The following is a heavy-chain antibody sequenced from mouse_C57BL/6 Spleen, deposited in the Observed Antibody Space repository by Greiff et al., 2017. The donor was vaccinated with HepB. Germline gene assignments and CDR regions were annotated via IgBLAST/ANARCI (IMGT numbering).Heavy chain of an antibody. V-gene: IGHV3-1*01. Sequence: EVKLMESGPGMVKPSQSLSLTCTVTGYSITSGYDWHWIRHFPGNKLEWMGYISYSGSTNYNPSLKSRISITHDTSKNHFFLKLNSVTTEDTATYYCARAPLDGYYGYFDVWGTGTTVTVSS. CDR3: ARAPLDGYYGYFDV. D-gene: IGHD2-3*01. CDR1: GYSITSGYD. J-gene: IGHJ1*03. CDR2: ISYSGST.